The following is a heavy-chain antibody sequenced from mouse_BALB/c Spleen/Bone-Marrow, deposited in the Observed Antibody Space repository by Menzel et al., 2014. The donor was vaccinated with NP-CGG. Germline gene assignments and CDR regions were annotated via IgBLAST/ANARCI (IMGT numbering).Heavy chain of an antibody. D-gene: IGHD2-3*01. J-gene: IGHJ1*01. CDR2: INPDSSTI. CDR1: GFDFSRYW. CDR3: ALLGYYEYFNV. Sequence: EVKLMESGGGLVQPGGSLKLSCAASGFDFSRYWMSWVRQAPGKGLEWIGEINPDSSTINYTPSLKDKFIISRDNAKNTLYLQMSKVRSEDTALYYCALLGYYEYFNVWGAGTTVTVSS. V-gene: IGHV4-1*02.